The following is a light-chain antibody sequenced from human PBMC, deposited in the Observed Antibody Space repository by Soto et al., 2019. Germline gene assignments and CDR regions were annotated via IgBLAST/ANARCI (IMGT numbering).Light chain of an antibody. Sequence: EIVLKQAPDTLSLSPGERATLSCRASRSVKNSYLAWYQQKPGHPPSFLISAASSRAPGIPDRFSGRGSGTDFPLTISRLEPEDFAVYYCQQYGSTPLTFGGGTKVDIK. J-gene: IGKJ4*01. CDR1: RSVKNSY. V-gene: IGKV3-20*01. CDR3: QQYGSTPLT. CDR2: AAS.